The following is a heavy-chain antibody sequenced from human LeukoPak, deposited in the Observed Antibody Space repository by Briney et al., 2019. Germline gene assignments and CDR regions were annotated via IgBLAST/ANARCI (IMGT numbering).Heavy chain of an antibody. D-gene: IGHD6-19*01. V-gene: IGHV3-30-3*01. CDR3: ATPYTSGWSLYFDN. CDR2: ISHDGGNK. Sequence: GGSLRLSCAASGFTFSSYTMHWVRQAPDKGLEWVAVISHDGGNKYYADSVKGRFTISRDNSKNTLYLQMNGLRAEETAMYYCATPYTSGWSLYFDNWGQGTLVTVSS. CDR1: GFTFSSYT. J-gene: IGHJ4*02.